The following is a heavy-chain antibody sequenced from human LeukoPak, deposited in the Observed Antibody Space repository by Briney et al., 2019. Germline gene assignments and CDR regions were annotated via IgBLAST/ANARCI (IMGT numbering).Heavy chain of an antibody. D-gene: IGHD3-3*01. CDR2: IIPIFGTA. V-gene: IGHV1-69*01. CDR1: GGTFSSYA. CDR3: ARASFTIFGVVIDIHWFDP. J-gene: IGHJ5*02. Sequence: GSSVKVSCKASGGTFSSYAISWVRQAPGQGLEWMGGIIPIFGTASYAQKFQGRVTITADESTSTAYMELSSLRSEDTAVYYCARASFTIFGVVIDIHWFDPWGQGTLVTVS.